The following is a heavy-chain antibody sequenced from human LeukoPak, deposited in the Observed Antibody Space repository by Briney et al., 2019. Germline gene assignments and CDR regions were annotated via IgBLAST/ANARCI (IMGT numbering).Heavy chain of an antibody. CDR3: ARNGAGIAAAPYYYAMDV. CDR1: GGSIRSGGYY. D-gene: IGHD6-13*01. CDR2: IYYNGVT. Sequence: PSETLSLTCTVSGGSIRSGGYYWSWIRQHPGKGLEWIGYIYYNGVTYYNPSLKSRVTISVDTSKNQFSLELSSVTAADTAVYYCARNGAGIAAAPYYYAMDVWGQGTTVTVSS. V-gene: IGHV4-31*03. J-gene: IGHJ6*02.